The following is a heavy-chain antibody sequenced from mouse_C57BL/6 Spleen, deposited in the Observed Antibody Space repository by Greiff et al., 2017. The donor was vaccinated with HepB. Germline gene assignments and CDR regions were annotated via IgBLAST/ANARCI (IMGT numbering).Heavy chain of an antibody. CDR2: INPNYGTT. CDR3: AREGRARREYYFDY. CDR1: GYSFTDYN. Sequence: EVQLQQSGPELVKPGASVKISCKASGYSFTDYNMNWVKQSNGKSLEWIGVINPNYGTTSYNQKFKGKATLTVDQSSSTAYMQLNSLTSEDSAVYDCAREGRARREYYFDYWGQGTTLTVSS. J-gene: IGHJ2*01. D-gene: IGHD2-12*01. V-gene: IGHV1-39*01.